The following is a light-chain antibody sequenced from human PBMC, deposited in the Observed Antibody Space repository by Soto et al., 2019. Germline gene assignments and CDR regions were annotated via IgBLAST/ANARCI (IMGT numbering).Light chain of an antibody. V-gene: IGKV3-15*01. CDR2: GAS. CDR1: QSVRDN. J-gene: IGKJ1*01. Sequence: EIVMTQSPATLSVSPGERATLSCRASQSVRDNLAWYQQKPGQTPRLLIYGASTRATGIPARFSGSGSGTEFTLTISSLQSEDFALYYCQQYNNWPWTFGPGTKVEIK. CDR3: QQYNNWPWT.